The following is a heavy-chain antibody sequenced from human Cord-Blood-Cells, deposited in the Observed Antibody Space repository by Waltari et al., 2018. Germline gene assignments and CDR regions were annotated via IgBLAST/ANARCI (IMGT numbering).Heavy chain of an antibody. J-gene: IGHJ6*03. Sequence: QVQLVQSGAEVKKPGASVKVSCKVSGYTLTDLSMHWVRQAPGKGLEWMGGFDPEDGETIYAQKFQGRVTMTEDTSTDTAYMELSSLRSEDTAVYYCATGVSPPPGYYYYYYMDVWGKGTTVTVSS. CDR2: FDPEDGET. CDR3: ATGVSPPPGYYYYYYMDV. V-gene: IGHV1-24*01. CDR1: GYTLTDLS.